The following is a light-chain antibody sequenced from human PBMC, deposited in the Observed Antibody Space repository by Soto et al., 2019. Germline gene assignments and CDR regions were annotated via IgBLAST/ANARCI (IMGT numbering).Light chain of an antibody. CDR3: QHYGTSHRYT. Sequence: EIVLTQSPGTLSLSPGERATLSCRASQSVSSSYLAWYQQKPGQATRLLIYGASSRATGIPDRFSGSGSGTDFTLTISRLQPEDFAVYYCQHYGTSHRYTFGQGTKLEIK. J-gene: IGKJ2*01. CDR2: GAS. CDR1: QSVSSSY. V-gene: IGKV3-20*01.